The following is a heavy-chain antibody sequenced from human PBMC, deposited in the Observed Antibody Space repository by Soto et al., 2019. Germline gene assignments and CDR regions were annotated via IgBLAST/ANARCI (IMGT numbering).Heavy chain of an antibody. CDR1: GGSISSYY. CDR3: ARDMMWSWFDP. D-gene: IGHD3-16*01. J-gene: IGHJ5*02. CDR2: IYYSGST. Sequence: PSETLSLTCTVYGGSISSYYWSWIRQPPGKGLEWIGYIYYSGSTNYNPSLKSRVTISVDTSKNQFSLKLSSVTAADTAVYYCARDMMWSWFDPWGQGTLVTVSS. V-gene: IGHV4-59*01.